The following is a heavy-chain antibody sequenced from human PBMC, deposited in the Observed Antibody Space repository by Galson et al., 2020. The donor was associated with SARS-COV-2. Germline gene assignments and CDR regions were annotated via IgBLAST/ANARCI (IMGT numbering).Heavy chain of an antibody. Sequence: SGTLSLTCTVSDSTIRSGRYHWSCIRQPAGQGLESVGRIYTSGNTNYNPSLKSRVTISLDTSKNQFSLRLRSVTAADTAVYYCARGEFFEFNYYGMDVWGQGTTVTVSS. D-gene: IGHD3-3*01. CDR1: DSTIRSGRYH. J-gene: IGHJ6*02. V-gene: IGHV4-61*02. CDR2: IYTSGNT. CDR3: ARGEFFEFNYYGMDV.